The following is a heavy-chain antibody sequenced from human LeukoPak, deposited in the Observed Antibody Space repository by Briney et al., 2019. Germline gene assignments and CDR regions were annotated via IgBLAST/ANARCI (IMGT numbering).Heavy chain of an antibody. CDR1: GGSISSYY. D-gene: IGHD3-3*01. CDR3: ASSRSGREDWFDP. Sequence: SETLSLTCTVSGGSISSYYWSWLRQPPGKGLEWIGYIYYSGSTNYNPSLKSRVTISVDTSKNQFSLKLSSVTAADTAVYYCASSRSGREDWFDPWGQGTLVTVSS. CDR2: IYYSGST. J-gene: IGHJ5*02. V-gene: IGHV4-59*01.